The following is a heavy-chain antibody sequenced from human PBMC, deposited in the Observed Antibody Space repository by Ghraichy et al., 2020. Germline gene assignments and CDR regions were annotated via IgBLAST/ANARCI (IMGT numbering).Heavy chain of an antibody. Sequence: LRLSCTVSGGSISSGDYYWSWIRQPPGKGLEWIGYIYYSGSTYYNPSLKSRVTISVDTSKNQFSLKLSSVTAADTAVYYCARGETVAGRYNWFDPWGQGTLVTVSS. V-gene: IGHV4-30-4*08. D-gene: IGHD6-19*01. CDR1: GGSISSGDYY. CDR3: ARGETVAGRYNWFDP. J-gene: IGHJ5*02. CDR2: IYYSGST.